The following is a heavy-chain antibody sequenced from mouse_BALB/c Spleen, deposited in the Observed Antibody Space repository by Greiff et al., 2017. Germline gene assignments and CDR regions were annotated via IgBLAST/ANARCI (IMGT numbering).Heavy chain of an antibody. Sequence: VQLQQSGPELVKPGASVKMSCKASGYTFTSYVMHWVKQKPGQGLEWIGYINPYNDGTKYNEKFKGKATLTSDKSSSTAYMELSSLTSEDSAVYYCARYGSSFYYAMDYWGQGTSVTVSS. D-gene: IGHD1-1*01. J-gene: IGHJ4*01. CDR3: ARYGSSFYYAMDY. CDR2: INPYNDGT. V-gene: IGHV1-14*01. CDR1: GYTFTSYV.